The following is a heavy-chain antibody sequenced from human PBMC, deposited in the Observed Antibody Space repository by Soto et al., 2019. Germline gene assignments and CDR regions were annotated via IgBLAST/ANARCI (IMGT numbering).Heavy chain of an antibody. CDR2: ISYDGSNK. Sequence: PGGTLRLSCAASGFTFSSYAMHWVRQAPGKGLEWVAVISYDGSNKYYADSVKGRFTISRDNSKNTLYLQMNSLRAEDTAVYYCARYLFIYDSSDFFDYCGQRSLVIVSA. CDR1: GFTFSSYA. J-gene: IGHJ4*02. CDR3: ARYLFIYDSSDFFDY. D-gene: IGHD3-22*01. V-gene: IGHV3-30-3*01.